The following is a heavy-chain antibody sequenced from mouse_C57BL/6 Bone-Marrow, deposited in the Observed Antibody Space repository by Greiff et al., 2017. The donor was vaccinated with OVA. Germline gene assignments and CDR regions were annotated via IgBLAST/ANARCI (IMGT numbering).Heavy chain of an antibody. D-gene: IGHD1-1*01. CDR2: IYPSDSET. CDR3: ARRAYYYGSSPGWFAY. Sequence: QVQLQQPGAELVRPGSSVKLSCKASGYTFTSYWMDWVKQRPGQGLEWIGNIYPSDSETHYNQKFKDKATLTVDKSSSTAYMQLSSLTSEDSAVYYGARRAYYYGSSPGWFAYWGQGTLVTVSA. V-gene: IGHV1-61*01. J-gene: IGHJ3*01. CDR1: GYTFTSYW.